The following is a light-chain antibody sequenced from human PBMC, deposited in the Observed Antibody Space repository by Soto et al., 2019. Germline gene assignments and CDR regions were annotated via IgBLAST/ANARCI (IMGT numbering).Light chain of an antibody. CDR3: QQYGNSPST. CDR1: QSVSSY. J-gene: IGKJ1*01. V-gene: IGKV3-11*01. Sequence: EIVLTQSPATLSLSPGERATLSCRSSQSVSSYLAWYQQKPGQAPRLLIYDASNRATGIPARFSGSGSGTDFTLTITRLEPEDFAVYYCQQYGNSPSTFGQGTKVDI. CDR2: DAS.